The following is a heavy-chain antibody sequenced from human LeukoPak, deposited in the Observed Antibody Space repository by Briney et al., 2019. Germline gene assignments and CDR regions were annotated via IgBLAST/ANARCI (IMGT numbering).Heavy chain of an antibody. CDR3: ARGTTDGYSYGRFDY. CDR2: IYSSGTT. D-gene: IGHD5-18*01. J-gene: IGHJ4*02. V-gene: IGHV4-31*03. Sequence: SVTLSLTCTVPSGSISSGGFYWSWIRQHPGKGLECLRYIYSSGTTYYNPSLKSRVTFSVDTSKNQFSLKLNPVTAADTALYYCARGTTDGYSYGRFDYWGQGTLVTVSS. CDR1: SGSISSGGFY.